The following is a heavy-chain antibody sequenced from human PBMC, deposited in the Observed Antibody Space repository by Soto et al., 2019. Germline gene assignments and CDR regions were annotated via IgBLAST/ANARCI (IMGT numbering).Heavy chain of an antibody. D-gene: IGHD3-10*01. J-gene: IGHJ6*02. V-gene: IGHV1-69*13. CDR1: GGTFSSYA. CDR3: AREGGWYYGSGSYLDYGMDV. Sequence: SVKVSCKASGGTFSSYAISWVRQAPGQGLELMGGIIPIFGTANYAQKFQGRVTITADESTSTAYMELSSLRSEDTAVYYCAREGGWYYGSGSYLDYGMDVWGQGTTVTVSS. CDR2: IIPIFGTA.